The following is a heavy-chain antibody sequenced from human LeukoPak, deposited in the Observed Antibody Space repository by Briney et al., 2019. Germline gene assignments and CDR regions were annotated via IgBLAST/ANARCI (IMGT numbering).Heavy chain of an antibody. CDR1: GGSISSGGYY. CDR3: ARVLGWHIVVVTAISEGAFDI. CDR2: IYYSGST. V-gene: IGHV4-30-4*08. J-gene: IGHJ3*02. D-gene: IGHD2-21*02. Sequence: SETLSLTCTVSGGSISSGGYYWSWIRQPPGKGLEWIGYIYYSGSTYYNPSLKSRVTISVDTSKNQFSLKLSSVTAADTAVYYCARVLGWHIVVVTAISEGAFDIWGQGTMVTVSS.